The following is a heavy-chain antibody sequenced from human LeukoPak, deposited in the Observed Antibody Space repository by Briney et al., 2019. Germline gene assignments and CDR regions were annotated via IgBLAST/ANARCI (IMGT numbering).Heavy chain of an antibody. CDR2: IYYSGST. CDR1: GGSISSYY. CDR3: ARYDTSGSLDY. V-gene: IGHV4-59*12. D-gene: IGHD3-22*01. J-gene: IGHJ4*02. Sequence: SSETLSLTCTVSGGSISSYYWSWIRQPPGKGLEWIGYIYYSGSTNYNPSLKSRVTISLDTSKNQFSLKVTSVTAADTAVYYCARYDTSGSLDYWGQGTLVTVSS.